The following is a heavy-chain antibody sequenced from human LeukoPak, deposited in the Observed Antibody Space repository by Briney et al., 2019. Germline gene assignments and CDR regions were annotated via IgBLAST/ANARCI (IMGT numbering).Heavy chain of an antibody. D-gene: IGHD3-16*01. Sequence: ASVKVSCKASGYTFTGYYMHWVRQAPGQGLEWMGWINPNSGGTNYAQKFQGWVTMTRDTSISTAYMELSRLRSDDTAVYYCARDGPGGSDAFDIWGQGTMVTVSS. J-gene: IGHJ3*02. CDR1: GYTFTGYY. CDR3: ARDGPGGSDAFDI. CDR2: INPNSGGT. V-gene: IGHV1-2*04.